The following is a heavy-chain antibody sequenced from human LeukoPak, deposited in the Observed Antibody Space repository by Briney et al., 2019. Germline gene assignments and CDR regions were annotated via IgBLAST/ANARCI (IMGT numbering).Heavy chain of an antibody. CDR2: IYYTGST. CDR1: GGSISNYY. CDR3: ARDREMVRGRPYGMDV. D-gene: IGHD3-10*01. Sequence: PSETLSLTCTVSGGSISNYYWSWIRQPPGKGLEWIGYIYYTGSTNYNPSLKSRVTMSLDTSKNQFSLKLSSVTAADTAVYYCARDREMVRGRPYGMDVWGQGTTVTVSS. V-gene: IGHV4-59*01. J-gene: IGHJ6*02.